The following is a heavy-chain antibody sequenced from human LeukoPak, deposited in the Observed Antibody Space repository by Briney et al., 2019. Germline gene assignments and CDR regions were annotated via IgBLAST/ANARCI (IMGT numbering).Heavy chain of an antibody. D-gene: IGHD4-17*01. J-gene: IGHJ4*02. Sequence: PGGSLRLSCAASGFTFSSYAMSWVRQAPGKGLEWVSAISGSGGSTYYADSVKGRFTISRDNSKNTLYLQMNSLGAEDTAVYYCAKSTGATVTTNYWGQGTLVTVSS. CDR1: GFTFSSYA. V-gene: IGHV3-23*01. CDR2: ISGSGGST. CDR3: AKSTGATVTTNY.